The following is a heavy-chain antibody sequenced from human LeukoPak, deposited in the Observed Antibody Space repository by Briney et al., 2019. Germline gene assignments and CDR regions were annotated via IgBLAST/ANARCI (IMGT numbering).Heavy chain of an antibody. CDR2: INHSGST. V-gene: IGHV4-34*01. CDR3: ASLRSKMATISLRRFDP. J-gene: IGHJ5*02. CDR1: GGSFSGYY. Sequence: NSSETLSLTCAVYGGSFSGYYWSWIRQPPGKGLEWIGEINHSGSTNYNPSLKSRVTISVDTSKNQFSLKLSSVPAADTAVYYCASLRSKMATISLRRFDPWGQGTLVTVSS. D-gene: IGHD5-24*01.